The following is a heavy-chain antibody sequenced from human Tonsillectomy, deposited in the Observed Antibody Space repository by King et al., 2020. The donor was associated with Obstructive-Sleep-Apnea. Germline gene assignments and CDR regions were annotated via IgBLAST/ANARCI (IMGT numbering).Heavy chain of an antibody. CDR3: TTANFPLDCSHYYPMDV. CDR1: GFSLSDAW. D-gene: IGHD2-21*01. J-gene: IGHJ6*02. Sequence: VQLVESGGGLVKPGGSLRISCAASGFSLSDAWMSWVRHLPGQGLEWVGRVRSKTDGGTTDYAAPVKGRFSMSIDDSKNTLYLQMNSLKSEDTAVYYCTTANFPLDCSHYYPMDVWGQGTTVTVSS. CDR2: VRSKTDGGTT. V-gene: IGHV3-15*01.